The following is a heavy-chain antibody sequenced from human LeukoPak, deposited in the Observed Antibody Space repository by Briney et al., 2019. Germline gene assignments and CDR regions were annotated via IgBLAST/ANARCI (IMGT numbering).Heavy chain of an antibody. CDR3: ARDRGFIGVFYNGIDV. Sequence: PGGALRLSCADSGVTFSTHSMHWVRPAPGKGLEWVSSISGTSTYIHYADSVRGRFTISRDNAKNSLYLQMNSLRAEDTAVYYCARDRGFIGVFYNGIDVWGQGTTVTVSS. CDR1: GVTFSTHS. CDR2: ISGTSTYI. D-gene: IGHD3-10*01. V-gene: IGHV3-21*01. J-gene: IGHJ6*02.